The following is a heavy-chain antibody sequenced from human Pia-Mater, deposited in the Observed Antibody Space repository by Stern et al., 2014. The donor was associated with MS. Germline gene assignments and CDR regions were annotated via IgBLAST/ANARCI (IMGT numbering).Heavy chain of an antibody. J-gene: IGHJ4*02. CDR3: ARQYSSYPDY. CDR1: GYTFTGHY. CDR2: LGPTSGAK. D-gene: IGHD4-11*01. V-gene: IGHV1-2*06. Sequence: VQLVESGAEVRKPGASVKVSCQASGYTFTGHYVHWVRQAPGQGLEWMGRLGPTSGAKNFAQKFQGRVTLTRDTSISTAYMELSSLTSDDTAVYYCARQYSSYPDYWGQGTLVTVSS.